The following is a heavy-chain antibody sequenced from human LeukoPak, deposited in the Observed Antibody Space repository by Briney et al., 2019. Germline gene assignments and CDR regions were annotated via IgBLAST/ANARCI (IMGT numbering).Heavy chain of an antibody. D-gene: IGHD3-9*01. J-gene: IGHJ5*02. Sequence: ASVKVSCKASGYTFTSHYMHWVRQAPGQGLEWMGIINPSGGSTTYAQKFQGRVTMTRDTSTSTVYMELSSLRSEDTAVYYCARKLLTGAGFDPWGQGTLVTVSS. CDR3: ARKLLTGAGFDP. CDR1: GYTFTSHY. V-gene: IGHV1-46*01. CDR2: INPSGGST.